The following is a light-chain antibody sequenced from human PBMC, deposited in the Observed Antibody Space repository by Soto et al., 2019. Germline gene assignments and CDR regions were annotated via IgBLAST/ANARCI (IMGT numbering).Light chain of an antibody. Sequence: DIQMTQSPSTLSASVGDRVTITCRASQSISSWLAWYQQKPGKAPKLLIYDASSLESGVPSRFSGSGSGTELTLTISSLQPDDFATYYCQQYNSYPWTFVQGPKVDI. CDR1: QSISSW. V-gene: IGKV1-5*01. CDR3: QQYNSYPWT. J-gene: IGKJ1*01. CDR2: DAS.